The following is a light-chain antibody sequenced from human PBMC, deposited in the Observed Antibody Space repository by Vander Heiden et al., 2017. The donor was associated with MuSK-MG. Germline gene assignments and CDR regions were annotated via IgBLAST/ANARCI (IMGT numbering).Light chain of an antibody. Sequence: EIVLTQSPGTLSLSPGERATLSCRASQSVSSSYLAWYQQKPGQAPRLLIYGASSRDTGIPDRFSGSGYGTDFTLTISRREPEDFAVYYCQQYGSYRSITFGQGTLLEIK. CDR1: QSVSSSY. CDR2: GAS. V-gene: IGKV3-20*01. CDR3: QQYGSYRSIT. J-gene: IGKJ5*01.